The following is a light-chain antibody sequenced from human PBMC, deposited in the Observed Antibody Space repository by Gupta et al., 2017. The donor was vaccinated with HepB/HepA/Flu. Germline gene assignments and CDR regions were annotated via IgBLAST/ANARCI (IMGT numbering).Light chain of an antibody. J-gene: IGLJ3*02. CDR3: GLCYDEIWV. V-gene: IGLV7-43*01. CDR2: RTN. CDR1: TGAVTSGHR. Sequence: QTVVTQEPSLTVSPGGTVTLTCASSTGAVTSGHRPNWFQQTPGQAPRTLIYRTNNKHPWTPARFSGSLSGGKAALTLSVVQPEDEAEYYCGLCYDEIWVFGGGTKLTVL.